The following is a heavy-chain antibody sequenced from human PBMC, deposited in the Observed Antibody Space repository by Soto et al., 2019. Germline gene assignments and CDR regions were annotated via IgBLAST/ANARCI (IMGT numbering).Heavy chain of an antibody. J-gene: IGHJ3*02. CDR1: GYTFTGYY. Sequence: VASVKVSCKASGYTFTGYYMHWVRQAPGQGLEWMGWINPNSGGTNYAQKFQGWVTMTRDTSVSTAYMELSRLRSDDTAVYYCARAYDTDAFDIWGQGTMVTVSS. V-gene: IGHV1-2*04. CDR3: ARAYDTDAFDI. D-gene: IGHD3-22*01. CDR2: INPNSGGT.